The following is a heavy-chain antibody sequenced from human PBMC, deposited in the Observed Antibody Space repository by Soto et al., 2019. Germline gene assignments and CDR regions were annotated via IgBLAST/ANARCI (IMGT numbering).Heavy chain of an antibody. CDR1: GFTFSSYA. CDR3: AKDSCYDRGVDY. Sequence: GGSLRLSCAASGFTFSSYAMHWVRQAPGKGLEWVAVISYDGSNKYYADSVKGRFTISRDNSKNTLYLQMNSLRAEDTAVYYWAKDSCYDRGVDYWGQGTLVTVYS. J-gene: IGHJ4*02. D-gene: IGHD5-12*01. CDR2: ISYDGSNK. V-gene: IGHV3-30-3*01.